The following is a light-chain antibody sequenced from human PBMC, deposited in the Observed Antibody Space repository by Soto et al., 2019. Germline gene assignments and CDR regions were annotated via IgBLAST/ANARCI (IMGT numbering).Light chain of an antibody. J-gene: IGLJ1*01. V-gene: IGLV2-8*01. CDR2: EVI. CDR3: SSYAGNNDIE. CDR1: GRDGGGGDNY. Sequence: QSVLTQPPSASGSPGQSVTIPCTGIGRDGGGGDNYVSWYQQHPGKAPKLLIYEVIKRPSGVPDRFSGSKSGTTASLTVSGLQAEDEADYYCSSYAGNNDIEFGTGTKVTVL.